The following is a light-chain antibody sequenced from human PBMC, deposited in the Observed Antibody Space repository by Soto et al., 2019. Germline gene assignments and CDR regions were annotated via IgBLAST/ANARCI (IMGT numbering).Light chain of an antibody. CDR2: GAS. J-gene: IGKJ4*01. CDR1: QSVSSH. Sequence: EVVMTQSPATLSVSPGDKATLSCRASQSVSSHLAWYQQKPGQAPRHLIYGASTRASGAPARFSGSGSGTEFTLTISSLQSEDFAIYYCQQYDDWRLLTFGGGTKVEI. CDR3: QQYDDWRLLT. V-gene: IGKV3-15*01.